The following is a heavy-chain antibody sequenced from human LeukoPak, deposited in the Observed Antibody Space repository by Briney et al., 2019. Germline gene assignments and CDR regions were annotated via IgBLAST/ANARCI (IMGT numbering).Heavy chain of an antibody. D-gene: IGHD4-23*01. J-gene: IGHJ5*02. Sequence: SETLSLTCTVFGGSFSGYYWSWIRQPPDKGLEWIGEINPSGSTNYNPSLKTRVTISTDTSKNHFSLNLNSVTAADTGVYYCAGQDYSGDLGWFDPWGQGTLVTVSS. CDR3: AGQDYSGDLGWFDP. CDR1: GGSFSGYY. CDR2: INPSGST. V-gene: IGHV4-34*01.